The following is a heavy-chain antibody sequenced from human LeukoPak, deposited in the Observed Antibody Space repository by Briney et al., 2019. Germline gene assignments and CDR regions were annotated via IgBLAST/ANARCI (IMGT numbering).Heavy chain of an antibody. V-gene: IGHV3-9*01. D-gene: IGHD4-23*01. CDR2: ISWDSNSM. Sequence: GGSLRLSCAASGFTFDDYAMHWLRQAPGKGLEWVSGISWDSNSMAYAGSVKGRFTISRDNAKKSLFLQMNSLRVEDTALYYCAKPQHGGNAPFDYWGQGTLVTVSS. CDR1: GFTFDDYA. CDR3: AKPQHGGNAPFDY. J-gene: IGHJ4*02.